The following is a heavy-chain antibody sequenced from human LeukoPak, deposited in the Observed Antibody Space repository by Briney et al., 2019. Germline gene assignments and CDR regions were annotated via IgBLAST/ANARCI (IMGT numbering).Heavy chain of an antibody. CDR3: ARDDYGDYPIPYYYYYMDV. CDR2: ISYDGSNK. V-gene: IGHV3-30-3*01. Sequence: GGSLRLSCAASGFTFSSYAMHWVRQAPGKGLEWVAVISYDGSNKYYADSVKGRFTISRDNSKNTLYLQMNSLRAEDTAVYYCARDDYGDYPIPYYYYYMDVWGKGTTVTVSS. J-gene: IGHJ6*03. D-gene: IGHD4-17*01. CDR1: GFTFSSYA.